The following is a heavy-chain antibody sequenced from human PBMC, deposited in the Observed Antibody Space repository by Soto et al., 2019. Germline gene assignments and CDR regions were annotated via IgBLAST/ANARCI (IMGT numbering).Heavy chain of an antibody. CDR1: GFTFHNFW. CDR2: IHPDGSEA. V-gene: IGHV3-7*01. J-gene: IGHJ6*02. D-gene: IGHD2-15*01. Sequence: PGGSLRLSCVVSGFTFHNFWVTWVRQAPGKGLEWVANIHPDGSEAYYVDSLKGRFTISRDNGKNSLYLQMNNLRVEDTAVYYCARERWFSPLHNYYLLEVWDPETTVTVSS. CDR3: ARERWFSPLHNYYLLEV.